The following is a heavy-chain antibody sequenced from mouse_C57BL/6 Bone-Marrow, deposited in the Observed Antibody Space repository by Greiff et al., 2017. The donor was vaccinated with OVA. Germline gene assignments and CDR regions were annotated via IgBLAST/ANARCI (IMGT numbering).Heavy chain of an antibody. CDR1: GYTFTSYW. J-gene: IGHJ4*01. V-gene: IGHV1-64*01. CDR2: IHPNSGST. Sequence: QVQLQQPGAELVKPGASVQLSCKASGYTFTSYWMHWVKQRPGQGLEWIGMIHPNSGSTNYNEKFKSKATLTVDKSSSTAYMQLSSLTSEDSAVYYCARGGYYGSSYYYAMDYWGQGTSVTVSS. D-gene: IGHD1-1*01. CDR3: ARGGYYGSSYYYAMDY.